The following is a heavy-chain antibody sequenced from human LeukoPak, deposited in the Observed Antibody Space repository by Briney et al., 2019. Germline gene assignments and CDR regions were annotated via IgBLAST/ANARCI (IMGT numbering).Heavy chain of an antibody. CDR3: TTYLQYYDFWSGYYLGGGTPTARFDY. CDR1: GFTFSNAW. CDR2: IKSKTDGGTT. V-gene: IGHV3-15*07. D-gene: IGHD3-3*01. J-gene: IGHJ4*02. Sequence: GGSLRLSCAASGFTFSNAWMNWVRQAPGKGLEWVGRIKSKTDGGTTDYAAPVKGSFTISRDDSQNTLYLQMNSLKTEDTAVYSCTTYLQYYDFWSGYYLGGGTPTARFDYWGQGTLVTVSS.